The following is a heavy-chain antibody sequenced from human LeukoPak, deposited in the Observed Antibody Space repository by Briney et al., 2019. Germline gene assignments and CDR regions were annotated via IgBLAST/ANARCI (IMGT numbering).Heavy chain of an antibody. V-gene: IGHV3-48*03. CDR2: ISGSGTTI. D-gene: IGHD1-26*01. Sequence: GGSLRLSCAASGFTFSSYEMNWVRQAPGKGLEWVSYISGSGTTIYYADSVKGRFTISRDNAKNSLYLQMNSLRAEDTAVYYCARDPGPRVPPGSYSDYWGQGTLVTVSS. CDR1: GFTFSSYE. CDR3: ARDPGPRVPPGSYSDY. J-gene: IGHJ4*02.